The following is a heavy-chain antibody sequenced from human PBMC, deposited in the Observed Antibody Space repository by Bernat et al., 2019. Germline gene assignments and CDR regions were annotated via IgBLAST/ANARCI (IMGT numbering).Heavy chain of an antibody. CDR1: GGSISSSSYY. J-gene: IGHJ6*02. Sequence: QLQLQESGPGLVKPSETLSLTCTVSGGSISSSSYYWGWIRQPPRKGLEWIGSIYYSGSTYYNPSLKSRVTISVDTSKNQFSLKLSSVTAADTAVYYCARPSTGQPGDYDYYGMDVWGQGTTVTVSS. V-gene: IGHV4-39*01. CDR2: IYYSGST. D-gene: IGHD1-26*01. CDR3: ARPSTGQPGDYDYYGMDV.